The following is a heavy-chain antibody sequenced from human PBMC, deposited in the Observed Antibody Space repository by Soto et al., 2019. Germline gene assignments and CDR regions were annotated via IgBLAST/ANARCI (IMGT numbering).Heavy chain of an antibody. Sequence: NPSETLSLTCTVSGGSISSYYWSWIRQPPGKGLEWIGYIYYSGSTNYNPSLKSRVTISVDTSKNQFSLKLSSATAADTAVYYCARDNDYGSGSYANWFDPWGQGTLVTVSS. CDR1: GGSISSYY. J-gene: IGHJ5*02. CDR3: ARDNDYGSGSYANWFDP. V-gene: IGHV4-59*01. D-gene: IGHD3-10*01. CDR2: IYYSGST.